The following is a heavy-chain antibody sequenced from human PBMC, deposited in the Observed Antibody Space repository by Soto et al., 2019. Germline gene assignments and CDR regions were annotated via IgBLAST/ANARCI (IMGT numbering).Heavy chain of an antibody. J-gene: IGHJ4*02. CDR1: GGSVSSGSYY. D-gene: IGHD3-22*01. CDR2: IYYSGST. CDR3: ARAATMIVPSFDY. Sequence: SETLSLTCTVSGGSVSSGSYYWSWIRQPPGKGLEWIGYIYYSGSTNYNPSLKSRVTISVDTSKNQFPLKLSSVTAADTAVYYCARAATMIVPSFDYWGQGTLVTVSS. V-gene: IGHV4-61*01.